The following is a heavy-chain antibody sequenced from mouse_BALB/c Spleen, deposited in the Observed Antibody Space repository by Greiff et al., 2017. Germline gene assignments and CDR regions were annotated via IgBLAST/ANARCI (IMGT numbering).Heavy chain of an antibody. Sequence: VQLKESGTVLARPGASVKLSCKASGYTFTSYWMHWVKQRPGQGLEWIGAIYPGNSDTSYNQKFKGKAKLTAVTSTSTAYLELSSLTNEDSAVYFCASVVTTEPYYYAMDYWGQGTSVTVSA. J-gene: IGHJ4*01. CDR2: IYPGNSDT. CDR1: GYTFTSYW. V-gene: IGHV1-5*01. D-gene: IGHD2-2*01. CDR3: ASVVTTEPYYYAMDY.